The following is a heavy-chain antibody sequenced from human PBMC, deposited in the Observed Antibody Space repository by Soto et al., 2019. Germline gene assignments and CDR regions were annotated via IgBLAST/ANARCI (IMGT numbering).Heavy chain of an antibody. V-gene: IGHV3-15*01. CDR2: VKSRTDGGTT. J-gene: IGHJ4*02. D-gene: IGHD2-21*01. Sequence: EVQLVASGGGLGRPGGSLRLSCAASGFICSHAWMSWVRQAPGKGLEWVGHVKSRTDGGTTDYAAPVKGRFTLSRDDSKNTMYLQMNSLKNEATAVYYCYTGGDWGQGTLVTVSS. CDR1: GFICSHAW. CDR3: YTGGD.